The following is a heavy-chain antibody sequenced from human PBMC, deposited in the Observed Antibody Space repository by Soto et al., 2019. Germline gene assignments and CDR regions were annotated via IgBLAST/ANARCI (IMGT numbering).Heavy chain of an antibody. Sequence: GGSLRLSCVGSGFTFSTYSINWVRQAPGKGLEWVSSISSRSDIYYADSVEGRFTISRDNAKNSVSLQMNSLRAEDTAVYYCAREYTAWPLAYGLDVWGQGTTVTVSS. CDR1: GFTFSTYS. CDR3: AREYTAWPLAYGLDV. D-gene: IGHD2-2*02. CDR2: ISSRSDI. J-gene: IGHJ6*02. V-gene: IGHV3-21*01.